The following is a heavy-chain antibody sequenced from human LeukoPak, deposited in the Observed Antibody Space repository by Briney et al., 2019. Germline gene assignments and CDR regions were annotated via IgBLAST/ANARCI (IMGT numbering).Heavy chain of an antibody. CDR2: IYYTGST. CDR3: ARETKTFYFDSSAYYPYYFDS. D-gene: IGHD3-22*01. J-gene: IGHJ4*02. Sequence: SETLSLTCIVSGGSISTTNYYWGWIRQPPGKGLEWIGTIYYTGSTNYNPSLKSRITISVDTSKNQFSLKLSSVTAADTAVYYCARETKTFYFDSSAYYPYYFDSWGQGTLSPSPQ. CDR1: GGSISTTNYY. V-gene: IGHV4-39*02.